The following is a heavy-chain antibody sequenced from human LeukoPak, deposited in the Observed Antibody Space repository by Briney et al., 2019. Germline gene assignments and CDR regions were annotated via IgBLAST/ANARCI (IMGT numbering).Heavy chain of an antibody. CDR2: INHSGST. J-gene: IGHJ4*02. CDR3: ARVGSGTDY. V-gene: IGHV4-34*01. D-gene: IGHD3-10*01. CDR1: GGSFSGYY. Sequence: SETLSLICAVYGGSFSGYYWSWIRQPPGKGLEWIGEINHSGSTNYNPSLKSRVTISVDTSKNQFSLKLSSVTAADTAVYYCARVGSGTDYWGQGTLVTVSS.